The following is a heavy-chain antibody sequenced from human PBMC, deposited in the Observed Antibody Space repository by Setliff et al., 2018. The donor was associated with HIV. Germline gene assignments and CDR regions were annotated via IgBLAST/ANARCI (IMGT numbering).Heavy chain of an antibody. CDR3: ARRRMITIFDAFDI. D-gene: IGHD3-3*01. J-gene: IGHJ3*02. Sequence: GGSLRLSCAASGFTFSSYAMSWVRQAPGKGLEWVAVISSDGSDKYSADSVKGRFTISRDNSKNTLYLQMNNLRPEDTAVYYCARRRMITIFDAFDIWGQGTMVTVSS. V-gene: IGHV3-30*04. CDR2: ISSDGSDK. CDR1: GFTFSSYA.